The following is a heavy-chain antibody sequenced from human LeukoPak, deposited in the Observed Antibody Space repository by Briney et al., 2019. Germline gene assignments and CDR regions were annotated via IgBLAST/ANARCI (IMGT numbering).Heavy chain of an antibody. CDR3: AKDPGGLRYFDWLLSDNWFDP. J-gene: IGHJ5*02. CDR1: GFTLSSYA. V-gene: IGHV3-23*01. Sequence: GGSLRLSCAASGFTLSSYAMSWVRQAPGKGLEWVSAISGSGGSTYYADSVKGRFTISRDNSKNTLYLQMNSLRAEDTAVYYCAKDPGGLRYFDWLLSDNWFDPWGQGTLVTVSS. CDR2: ISGSGGST. D-gene: IGHD3-9*01.